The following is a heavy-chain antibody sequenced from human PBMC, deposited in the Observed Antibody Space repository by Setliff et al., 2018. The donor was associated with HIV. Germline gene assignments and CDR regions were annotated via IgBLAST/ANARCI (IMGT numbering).Heavy chain of an antibody. D-gene: IGHD2-15*01. Sequence: PSETLSLTCTVSGDSVNDRSYFWGWIRQPPGKGLEWIETFYYNGDSRYNPSLKSRVTISVGTSKNQFSLQLSSVTAADTAVYYCARDDRCSGGCCYSYWGQGALVTVSS. CDR2: FYYNGDS. V-gene: IGHV4-39*02. CDR1: GDSVNDRSYF. J-gene: IGHJ4*02. CDR3: ARDDRCSGGCCYSY.